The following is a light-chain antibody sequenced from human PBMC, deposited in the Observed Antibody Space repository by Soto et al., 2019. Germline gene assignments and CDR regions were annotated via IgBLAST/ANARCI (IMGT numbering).Light chain of an antibody. CDR3: QQYNSYSRT. J-gene: IGKJ1*01. V-gene: IGKV1-5*01. CDR2: DAS. Sequence: IQMTQSPSPLSASVGDKITITCRASQSISSWLGWYQQKPGKAPKLLVYDASSLESGVPSRFSGSGSGTEFTLTISSLQPDDFATYYCQQYNSYSRTFGQWTKV. CDR1: QSISSW.